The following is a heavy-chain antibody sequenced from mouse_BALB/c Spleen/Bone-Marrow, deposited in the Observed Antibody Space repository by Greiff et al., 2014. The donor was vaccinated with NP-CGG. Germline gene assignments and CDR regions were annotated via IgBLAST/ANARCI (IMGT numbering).Heavy chain of an antibody. Sequence: QVQLQQSGPGLVAPSQSLSITCTVSGFSLTGYGVSWVRQPPGKGLEWLGMIWGDGSTDYNSALKSRLSISKDNSKSQVFLKMNSLQTDDTARYYCASDSFLITRALDYWGQGTSVTVSS. CDR2: IWGDGST. J-gene: IGHJ4*01. CDR3: ASDSFLITRALDY. V-gene: IGHV2-6-7*01. CDR1: GFSLTGYG. D-gene: IGHD2-4*01.